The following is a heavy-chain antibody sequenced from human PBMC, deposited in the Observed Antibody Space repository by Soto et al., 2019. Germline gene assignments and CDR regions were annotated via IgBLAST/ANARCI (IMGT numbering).Heavy chain of an antibody. Sequence: QVQLVQSGAELRKPGASVKVSCKASGYTFTSTYLTWVRQAPGRGLEWVGWISPDTGNTNYAKKFQGRVTVTTDTSTNTVYMELRSLSPDDTAVYYCARGGGAHYRFDPWGQGTLVTVSS. V-gene: IGHV1-18*01. CDR3: ARGGGAHYRFDP. CDR2: ISPDTGNT. D-gene: IGHD1-26*01. J-gene: IGHJ5*02. CDR1: GYTFTSTY.